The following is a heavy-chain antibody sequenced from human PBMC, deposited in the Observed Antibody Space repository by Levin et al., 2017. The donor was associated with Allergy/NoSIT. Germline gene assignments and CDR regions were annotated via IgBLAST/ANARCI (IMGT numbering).Heavy chain of an antibody. CDR3: AKGGYCSSTSCTAGY. J-gene: IGHJ4*02. CDR2: ISGSGGST. Sequence: PGGSLRLSCAASGFTFSSYAMSWDRQAPGKGLEWVSAISGSGGSTYYADSVKGRFTISRDNSKNTLYLQMNSLRAEDTAVYYCAKGGYCSSTSCTAGYWGQGTLVTVSS. CDR1: GFTFSSYA. D-gene: IGHD2-2*01. V-gene: IGHV3-23*01.